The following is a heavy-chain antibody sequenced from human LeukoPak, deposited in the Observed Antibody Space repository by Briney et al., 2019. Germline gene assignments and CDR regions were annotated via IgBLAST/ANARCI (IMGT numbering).Heavy chain of an antibody. Sequence: ASVKVSCKASGYTFTSYAMHWVRQAPGQRLEWMGWINAGNGNTKYSQKFQGRVAITRDTSASTAYMELSSLRSEDTAVYYCARDHNIVAPFDYWGQGTLVTVSS. CDR2: INAGNGNT. V-gene: IGHV1-3*01. D-gene: IGHD5-12*01. CDR1: GYTFTSYA. J-gene: IGHJ4*02. CDR3: ARDHNIVAPFDY.